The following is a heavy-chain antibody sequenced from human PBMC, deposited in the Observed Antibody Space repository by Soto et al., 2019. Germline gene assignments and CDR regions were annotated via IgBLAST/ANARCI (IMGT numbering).Heavy chain of an antibody. D-gene: IGHD2-2*01. J-gene: IGHJ4*02. CDR1: GGSITSSGYY. CDR3: ARGGGSTKVDY. Sequence: QVQLQESGPGLVKPSQTLSLTCTVSGGSITSSGYYWSWIRQQPGEGLEWIGFTSNSGSTSYTPSLKSRVTISVDTSSNQFSLNLKSVTAADTAVYYCARGGGSTKVDYWGQGTLVTVSP. CDR2: TSNSGST. V-gene: IGHV4-31*03.